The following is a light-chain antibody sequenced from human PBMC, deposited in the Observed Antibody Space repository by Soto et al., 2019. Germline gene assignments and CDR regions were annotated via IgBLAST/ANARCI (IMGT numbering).Light chain of an antibody. CDR3: QQYYSYPC. CDR2: AAS. Sequence: AIRMTQSPSSFSASTGDRVTITCRASQGISSYLAWYQQKPGKAPKLLIYAASTLQSGVPSRFSGSGSGTDFTLTISCLQSEDFATYYCQQYYSYPCFGPGNKVDIK. V-gene: IGKV1-8*01. CDR1: QGISSY. J-gene: IGKJ3*01.